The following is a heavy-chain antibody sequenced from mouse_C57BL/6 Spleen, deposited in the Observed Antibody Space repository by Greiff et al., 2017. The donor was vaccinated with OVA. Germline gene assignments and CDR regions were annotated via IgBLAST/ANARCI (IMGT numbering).Heavy chain of an antibody. J-gene: IGHJ4*01. CDR2: INPSNGGT. D-gene: IGHD2-4*01. CDR1: GYTFTSYW. V-gene: IGHV1-53*01. Sequence: VQLQQPGTELVKPGASVKLSCKASGYTFTSYWMHWVKQRPGQGLEWIGNINPSNGGTNYNEKFKSKATLTVDKSSSTAYMQLSSLTSEDSAVYCCAISGLRYYYAMDDWGQGTSVTVSS. CDR3: AISGLRYYYAMDD.